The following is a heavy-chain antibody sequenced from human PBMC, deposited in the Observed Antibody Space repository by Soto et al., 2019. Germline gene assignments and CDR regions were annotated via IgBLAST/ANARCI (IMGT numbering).Heavy chain of an antibody. J-gene: IGHJ6*02. D-gene: IGHD6-19*01. CDR1: GFSLSTSGMC. Sequence: VSGPTLVNPTQTLTLTCTFSGFSLSTSGMCVSWIRQPPGKALEWLALIDWDDDKYYSTSLKTRLTISKDTSKNQVVLTMTNMGPVDTATYYCARIGRTRPLAVAGTLDYYYYGMDVWGQGTTVTVSS. CDR2: IDWDDDK. V-gene: IGHV2-70*01. CDR3: ARIGRTRPLAVAGTLDYYYYGMDV.